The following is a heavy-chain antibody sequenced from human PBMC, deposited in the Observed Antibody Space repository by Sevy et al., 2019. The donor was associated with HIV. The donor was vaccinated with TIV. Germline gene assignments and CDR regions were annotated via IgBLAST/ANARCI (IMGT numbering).Heavy chain of an antibody. Sequence: GESLKISCQTSGYSFTSYWITWVRQMPGKGLEWMGRIDPSDSYSNYSPSFRGHIILSVDKSISTAYLEWGSLKASDTAIYYCARWGDCSGGSCFSETWFDPWGQRTLVTVSS. CDR2: IDPSDSYS. J-gene: IGHJ5*02. CDR3: ARWGDCSGGSCFSETWFDP. CDR1: GYSFTSYW. D-gene: IGHD2-15*01. V-gene: IGHV5-10-1*01.